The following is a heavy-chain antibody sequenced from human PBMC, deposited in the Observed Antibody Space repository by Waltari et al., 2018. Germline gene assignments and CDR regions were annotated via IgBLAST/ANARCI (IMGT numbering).Heavy chain of an antibody. J-gene: IGHJ4*02. CDR3: ARGWGRWVFYDY. CDR2: MSPKTGGT. CDR1: GYTFTASY. D-gene: IGHD1-26*01. V-gene: IGHV1-2*02. Sequence: QVQLLQSGAEVKKPGASVTVSCKASGYTFTASYIHWVRQTPGQGLEWMGWMSPKTGGTNYAQKFQGSVTMTRDTSISTAYMELSRLTFDDMAVYYCARGWGRWVFYDYWGQGTLVTVSS.